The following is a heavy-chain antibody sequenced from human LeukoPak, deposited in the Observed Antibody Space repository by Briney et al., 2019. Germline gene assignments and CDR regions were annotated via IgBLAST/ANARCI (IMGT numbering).Heavy chain of an antibody. J-gene: IGHJ4*02. CDR1: GFTFSNYA. D-gene: IGHD1-26*01. V-gene: IGHV3-23*01. Sequence: GGSLRLSCAASGFTFSNYAMSWVRQAPGKGLEWVSGISSGATGLHYADSVKGRFTISRDNSNNTLCLQMNSLRPEDTAVYYCAEKRLVGDTCLWAFDYWGQGNLVTVSS. CDR2: ISSGATGL. CDR3: AEKRLVGDTCLWAFDY.